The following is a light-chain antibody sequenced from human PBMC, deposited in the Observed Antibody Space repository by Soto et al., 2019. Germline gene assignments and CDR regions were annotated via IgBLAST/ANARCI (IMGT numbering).Light chain of an antibody. J-gene: IGKJ4*01. CDR2: DAS. Sequence: DIQTTQSPSTLSASVGDRVTITCRASQSISSWLAWYQQKPGKAPKLLIYDASSLESGVPSRFRGSGSGTEFTLTISSLQPDDFATYYCQQYNSYSFGGGTKVEIK. CDR3: QQYNSYS. V-gene: IGKV1-5*01. CDR1: QSISSW.